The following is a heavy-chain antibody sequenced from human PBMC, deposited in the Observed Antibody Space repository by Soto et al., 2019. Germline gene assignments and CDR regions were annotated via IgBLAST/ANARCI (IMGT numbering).Heavy chain of an antibody. Sequence: PGGSLRLSCAASGFTFSNYGMTWVRQAPGKGLEWVSGITNTGGGTYYADSVKGLFTISRDNSKNTLYLQMNTLRAEDTAIYYCAKQFRLNDYWGQGTLVTVSS. CDR1: GFTFSNYG. CDR2: ITNTGGGT. V-gene: IGHV3-23*01. CDR3: AKQFRLNDY. J-gene: IGHJ4*02. D-gene: IGHD2-21*01.